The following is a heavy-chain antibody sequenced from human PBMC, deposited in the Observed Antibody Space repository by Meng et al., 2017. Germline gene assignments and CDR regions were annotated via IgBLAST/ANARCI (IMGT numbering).Heavy chain of an antibody. V-gene: IGHV3-33*01. D-gene: IGHD6-19*01. CDR3: ARVVSSSGWSFDY. CDR1: QSTFSSSG. Sequence: QVIAVGPGVGGGQLWRYLSVAMQESQSTFSSSGMTWLPQVQGQCQGLVSVIGYDGSNKYSRASVKGRLPISRENSKNTLYLQMTSLRAEDTAVYYCARVVSSSGWSFDYWGQGTLVTVSS. CDR2: IGYDGSNK. J-gene: IGHJ4*02.